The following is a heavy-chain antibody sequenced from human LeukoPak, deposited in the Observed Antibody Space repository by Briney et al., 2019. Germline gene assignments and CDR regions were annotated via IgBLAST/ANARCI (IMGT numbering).Heavy chain of an antibody. CDR1: GFTFSSYA. J-gene: IGHJ6*04. Sequence: PGGLLRLSCSASGFTFSSYAMHWVRQAPGKGLEYVSAISMNGVSKYYADSVKGRFTISRDNSQNTFFLQMSSLRVEDTAVYYCVKGMSRNHGGMDVWGKGTTVTVSS. CDR2: ISMNGVSK. D-gene: IGHD1-14*01. CDR3: VKGMSRNHGGMDV. V-gene: IGHV3-64D*06.